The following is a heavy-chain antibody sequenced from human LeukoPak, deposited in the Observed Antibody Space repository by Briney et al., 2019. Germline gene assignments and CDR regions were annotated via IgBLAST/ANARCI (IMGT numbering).Heavy chain of an antibody. D-gene: IGHD6-19*01. CDR2: ISSSSSYI. V-gene: IGHV3-21*01. CDR1: GFTFGSYS. CDR3: ARVSFTSAWSFDY. J-gene: IGHJ4*02. Sequence: PGGSLRLSCAASGFTFGSYSMNWVRQAPGKGLEWVSSISSSSSYIYYADSVKGRFTISRDNAKNSLYLQMNSLRAEDTAVYYCARVSFTSAWSFDYWGPGTLVTVSS.